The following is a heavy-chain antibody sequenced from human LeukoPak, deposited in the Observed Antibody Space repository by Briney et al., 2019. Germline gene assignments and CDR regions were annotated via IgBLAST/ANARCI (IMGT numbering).Heavy chain of an antibody. CDR1: GDSISSGTYS. J-gene: IGHJ4*02. CDR2: ISHSGGT. Sequence: TLSLTCAVSGDSISSGTYSRTWIRQPPGKGLEWIGFISHSGGTYYNPSLKSRVTTSVDRSESQFSLKLSSVTAADTAVYYCARGLIVPSTIFDYWGQGALVTVSS. D-gene: IGHD2-2*01. CDR3: ARGLIVPSTIFDY. V-gene: IGHV4-30-2*01.